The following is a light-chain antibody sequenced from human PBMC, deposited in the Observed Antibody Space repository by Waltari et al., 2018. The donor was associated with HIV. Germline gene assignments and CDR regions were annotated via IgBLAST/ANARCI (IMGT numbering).Light chain of an antibody. CDR2: WNN. CDR1: SSTIGRNY. J-gene: IGLJ3*02. Sequence: QSVLTQQPSASGTPGQRVTAPCYGSSSTIGRNYVYWYQQLPGTAPKLLTSWNNQRPSGVPDRFSGSKSGTSASLAISGLRSEDEADYYCAAWDDSLSGRVFGGGTKLTVL. CDR3: AAWDDSLSGRV. V-gene: IGLV1-47*01.